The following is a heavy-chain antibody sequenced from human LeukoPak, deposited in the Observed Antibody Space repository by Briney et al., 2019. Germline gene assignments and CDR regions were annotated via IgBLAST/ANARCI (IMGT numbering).Heavy chain of an antibody. CDR1: GFTFTTTW. J-gene: IGHJ4*02. CDR2: IKTENDGGTT. CDR3: AKGLLSRVIESPGFDY. V-gene: IGHV3-15*01. Sequence: GGSLRLSCAASGFTFTTTWMSWVRQAPGKGLEWVGRIKTENDGGTTDYAAPVKGRFTISRDDSKNTLYLQMNSLRDEDTAVYYCAKGLLSRVIESPGFDYWGQGILVTVSS. D-gene: IGHD2-21*01.